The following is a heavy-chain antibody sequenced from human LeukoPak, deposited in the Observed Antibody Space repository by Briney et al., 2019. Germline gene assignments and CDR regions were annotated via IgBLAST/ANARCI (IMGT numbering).Heavy chain of an antibody. Sequence: PSAPLSLPCSVSSGSIITSNYYCCWVRQPPGKALEWIGNIFYSGSTYYSPSLKSRVTISLDTSRNQSSLKLNSVTAADTAVYYCAKSNGYGLRDIWGQGTMVTVSS. CDR2: IFYSGST. CDR1: SGSIITSNYY. D-gene: IGHD3-22*01. V-gene: IGHV4-39*07. J-gene: IGHJ3*02. CDR3: AKSNGYGLRDI.